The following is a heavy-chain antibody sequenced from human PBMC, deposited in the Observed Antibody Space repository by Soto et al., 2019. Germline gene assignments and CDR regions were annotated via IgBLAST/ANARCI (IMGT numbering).Heavy chain of an antibody. V-gene: IGHV4-34*01. Sequence: PSETLSLTCAVYGGSLSGYFWSWIRQPPGKGLEWIGEINNSGHTNYNPNFEGRVTITLDTSTSQFSLKLSSVTSADTAVYYCARAGPIGWFDPWGQGTLVTVSS. CDR1: GGSLSGYF. CDR3: ARAGPIGWFDP. CDR2: INNSGHT. J-gene: IGHJ5*02.